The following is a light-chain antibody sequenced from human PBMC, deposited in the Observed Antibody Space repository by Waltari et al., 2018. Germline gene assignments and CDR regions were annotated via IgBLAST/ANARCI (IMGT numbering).Light chain of an antibody. Sequence: DIQMTQSPSSVSASVGDRVTITCRASQGLRSYLAWYPQKPGKAPKLLIYAASTLQSGVPSRFSGSGSGTDFTLTISSLQPEDFATYYCQQANSFPLTFGGGTKVEIK. CDR3: QQANSFPLT. V-gene: IGKV1-12*01. CDR2: AAS. J-gene: IGKJ4*01. CDR1: QGLRSY.